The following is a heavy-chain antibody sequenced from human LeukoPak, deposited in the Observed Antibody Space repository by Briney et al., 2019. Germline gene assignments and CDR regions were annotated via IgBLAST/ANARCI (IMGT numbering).Heavy chain of an antibody. J-gene: IGHJ4*02. CDR1: GFTFSSYS. D-gene: IGHD1-7*01. CDR3: ARGSMNYAVFDY. V-gene: IGHV3-21*01. Sequence: PGGSLRLSCAASGFTFSSYSMNWVRQAPGKGLECVSSISSSSSYIYYADSVKGRFTISRDNAKNSLYLQMNSLRAEDTAVYYCARGSMNYAVFDYWGQGTLVTVSS. CDR2: ISSSSSYI.